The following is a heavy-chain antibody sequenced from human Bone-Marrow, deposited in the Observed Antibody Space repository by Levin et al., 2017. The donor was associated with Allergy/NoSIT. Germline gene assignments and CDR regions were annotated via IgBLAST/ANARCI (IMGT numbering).Heavy chain of an antibody. CDR1: GLTVSSNY. CDR2: IYVGGDT. V-gene: IGHV3-53*01. J-gene: IGHJ3*02. Sequence: GGSLRLSCTASGLTVSSNYMSWVRQGPGKGLEWVSLIYVGGDTYYTDSVKGRFTISRDNSKNTLYLQMNSLRAEDTAVYYCARDRGTAAFDIWGQGTMVTVSS. D-gene: IGHD2-21*02. CDR3: ARDRGTAAFDI.